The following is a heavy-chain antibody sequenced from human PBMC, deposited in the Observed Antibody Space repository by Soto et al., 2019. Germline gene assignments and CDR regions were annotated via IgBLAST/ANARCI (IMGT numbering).Heavy chain of an antibody. J-gene: IGHJ4*02. CDR1: GGSFSGYY. CDR3: ARPGSYTYYYFDY. V-gene: IGHV4-34*01. Sequence: SETLSLTCAVYGGSFSGYYWSWIRQPPGKGLEWIGEINHSGSTNYNPSLKSRVTISVDTSKNQFSLKLSSVTAADTAVYYCARPGSYTYYYFDYWGQGTLVNVSS. D-gene: IGHD5-18*01. CDR2: INHSGST.